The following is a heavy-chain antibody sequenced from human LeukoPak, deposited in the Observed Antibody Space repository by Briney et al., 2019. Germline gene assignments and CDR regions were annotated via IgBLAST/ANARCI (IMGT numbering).Heavy chain of an antibody. CDR1: DYTFTNYG. D-gene: IGHD3-10*01. CDR2: ISAYNGKT. CDR3: ARGGFGELSFWFDP. J-gene: IGHJ5*02. V-gene: IGHV1-18*01. Sequence: ASVKVSCKASDYTFTNYGVSWVRQAPGQGLEWMGWISAYNGKTNYAQKLQGRVTMTTDTSTSTAYMELRSLRSDDTAVYYCARGGFGELSFWFDPWGQGTLVTVSS.